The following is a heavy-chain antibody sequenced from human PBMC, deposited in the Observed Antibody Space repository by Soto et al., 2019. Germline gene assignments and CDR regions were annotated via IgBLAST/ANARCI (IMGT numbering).Heavy chain of an antibody. CDR3: ARDRAYSRFDY. J-gene: IGHJ4*02. CDR2: MNEDGSER. Sequence: PGGSLRLSCAVSGFSFSSAWMTWIRQAPGKGLERVAIMNEDGSERYYVDSVKGRFTISRANDKNALFLQMNSLRVEDTAVYFCARDRAYSRFDYWGQGPLVTVYS. D-gene: IGHD4-4*01. CDR1: GFSFSSAW. V-gene: IGHV3-7*03.